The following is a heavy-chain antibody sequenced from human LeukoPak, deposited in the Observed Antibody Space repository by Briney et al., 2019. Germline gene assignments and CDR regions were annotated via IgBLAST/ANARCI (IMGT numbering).Heavy chain of an antibody. Sequence: SETLSLTCTVSGGSISSYYWSWIRQPPGKGLEWIGYIYYSGSTNYNPSLKSRVTISVDTSKNQFSLRLYSVTAADTAVYYCGRHECSGGSCSFDPWGQGTLVTVSS. CDR3: GRHECSGGSCSFDP. CDR1: GGSISSYY. CDR2: IYYSGST. J-gene: IGHJ5*02. V-gene: IGHV4-59*08. D-gene: IGHD2-15*01.